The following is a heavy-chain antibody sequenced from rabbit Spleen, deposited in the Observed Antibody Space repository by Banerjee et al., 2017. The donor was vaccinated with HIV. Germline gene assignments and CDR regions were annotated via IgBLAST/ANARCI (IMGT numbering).Heavy chain of an antibody. J-gene: IGHJ4*01. CDR3: ARGSAAMTMVITGFYFNL. D-gene: IGHD2-1*01. CDR1: GVSFSDKDV. Sequence: EQLEESGGGLVKPEGSLTLTCKASGVSFSDKDVMCWVRQAPGKGLEWIACINTATAKAVYANWAKGRFTISTTSSTTVTLQLTSLTAADTATYFCARGSAAMTMVITGFYFNLWGQGTLVTVS. CDR2: INTATAKA. V-gene: IGHV1S45*01.